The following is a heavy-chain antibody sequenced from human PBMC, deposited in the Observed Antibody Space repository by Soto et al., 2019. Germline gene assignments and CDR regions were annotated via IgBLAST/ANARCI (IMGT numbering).Heavy chain of an antibody. J-gene: IGHJ4*02. CDR3: ARDALIYSGYEKQQSGYFDY. Sequence: QVQLVESGGGVVQPGRSLRLSCAASGFTFSSYAMHWVRQAPGKGLEWVAVISYDGSNKYYADSVKGRFTISRDNSKNTLYLQMNSLRAEDTAVYYCARDALIYSGYEKQQSGYFDYWGQGTLVTVSS. CDR2: ISYDGSNK. V-gene: IGHV3-30-3*01. CDR1: GFTFSSYA. D-gene: IGHD5-12*01.